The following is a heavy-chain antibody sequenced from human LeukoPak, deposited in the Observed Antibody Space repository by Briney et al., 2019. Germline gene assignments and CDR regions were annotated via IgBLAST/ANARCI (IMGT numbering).Heavy chain of an antibody. CDR1: GGSISSYY. CDR3: ARVTGYMTEDYFDY. V-gene: IGHV4-4*07. CDR2: IYTSGST. Sequence: SETLSLTCTVSGGSISSYYWSWIRQPAGKGLEWIGRIYTSGSTNYNPSLKSRVTMSVDTSKNQFSLRLSSVAAADTAVYYCARVTGYMTEDYFDYWGQGTLITVSS. D-gene: IGHD6-13*01. J-gene: IGHJ4*02.